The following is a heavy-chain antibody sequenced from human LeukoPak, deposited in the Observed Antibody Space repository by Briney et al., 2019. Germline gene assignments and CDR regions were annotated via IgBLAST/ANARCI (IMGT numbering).Heavy chain of an antibody. D-gene: IGHD3-16*01. Sequence: WASVKVSCKASGYRFTNYNIHWVRQAPGQGLEWMGWINPDSGGTKSAEKFQGRVSWTRDTSISTVYMELSRLRSDDTAVYYCAREEDVLNSFDFWGQGTQVTVSS. J-gene: IGHJ4*02. CDR3: AREEDVLNSFDF. CDR2: INPDSGGT. V-gene: IGHV1-2*02. CDR1: GYRFTNYN.